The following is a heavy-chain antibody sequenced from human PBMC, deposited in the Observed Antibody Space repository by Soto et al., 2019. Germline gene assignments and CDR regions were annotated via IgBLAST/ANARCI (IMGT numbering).Heavy chain of an antibody. CDR1: GGSVNSDSYY. CDR2: LYYSGST. CDR3: ARESRKFSSSGGFDV. V-gene: IGHV4-61*01. Sequence: QVQLQESGPGLVKPAEALSLTCTVSGGSVNSDSYYWTWIRQPPGKRLECIGSLYYSGSTNYNPSQMSRVPKAVGTSKNLFALKLSSLTAAETDVYFCARESRKFSSSGGFDVWVQGITVTFSS. D-gene: IGHD1-26*01. J-gene: IGHJ6*02.